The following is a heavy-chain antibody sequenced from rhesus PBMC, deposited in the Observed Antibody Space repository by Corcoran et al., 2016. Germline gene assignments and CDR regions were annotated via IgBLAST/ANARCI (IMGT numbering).Heavy chain of an antibody. D-gene: IGHD4-29*01. Sequence: EVQLVESGADLVQPGGSLSLSCAASGVSFGNSWMNWVRQAPGKGLERVARIKGKADGETADYAASVKGRFTISRDDSKNTLYLQMNSLKPEDTAVYYCTATVATTWDSWGQGVLVTVSS. CDR2: IKGKADGETA. V-gene: IGHV3-30*02. CDR1: GVSFGNSW. CDR3: TATVATTWDS. J-gene: IGHJ4*01.